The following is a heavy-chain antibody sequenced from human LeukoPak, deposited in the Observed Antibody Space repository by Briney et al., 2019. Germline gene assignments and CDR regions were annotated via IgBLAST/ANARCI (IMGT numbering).Heavy chain of an antibody. D-gene: IGHD6-6*01. Sequence: SETLSLTCAVHGGSFSGYYWSWIRQPPGKGLEGIGEINHSGRTNYNPSLKSRVTISVDTSKNQFSLKLSSVTAADTAVYYCARGPSNLIAAREFDYWGQGTLVTVSS. CDR1: GGSFSGYY. CDR3: ARGPSNLIAAREFDY. J-gene: IGHJ4*02. V-gene: IGHV4-34*01. CDR2: INHSGRT.